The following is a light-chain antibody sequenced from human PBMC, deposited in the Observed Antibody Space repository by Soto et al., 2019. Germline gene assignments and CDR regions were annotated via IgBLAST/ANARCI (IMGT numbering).Light chain of an antibody. Sequence: EIVLTQSPGTLSLSPGERATLSCSASQSVSSNYLAWYQQKPGQAPRLLIYAASSRATGIPDRFSGSGSETDFTLTISRLEPADFAVYYCQQSYDSPTWTFGQGTKVEI. CDR3: QQSYDSPTWT. CDR2: AAS. V-gene: IGKV3-20*01. CDR1: QSVSSNY. J-gene: IGKJ1*01.